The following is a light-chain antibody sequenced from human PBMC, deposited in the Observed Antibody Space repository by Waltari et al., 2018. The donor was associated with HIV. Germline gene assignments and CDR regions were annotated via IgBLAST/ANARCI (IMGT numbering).Light chain of an antibody. J-gene: IGKJ3*01. CDR2: WAS. Sequence: DIVITQSPDPLAVSLGERATIHCNSSQSVLYNSNNKNYLAWYQQKPGQPPKLLIYWASTRESGVPDRFSGSGSGTDFTLTISSLQAEDVAVYYCQQYYSTPFTFGPGTKVDIK. CDR3: QQYYSTPFT. V-gene: IGKV4-1*01. CDR1: QSVLYNSNNKNY.